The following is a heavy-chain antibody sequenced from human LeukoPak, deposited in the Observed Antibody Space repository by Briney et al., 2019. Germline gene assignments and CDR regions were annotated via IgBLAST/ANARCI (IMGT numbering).Heavy chain of an antibody. CDR3: ARISTNTWYNFDY. J-gene: IGHJ4*02. D-gene: IGHD2-2*01. CDR2: ISSGGGSI. V-gene: IGHV3-48*03. CDR1: GFSFNNHE. Sequence: GGSLRLSCVASGFSFNNHEMNWVRQAPGKGLEWVSYISSGGGSIYYADSVKGRFTISRDNAKYSLYLQMNSLRGEDTAVYYCARISTNTWYNFDYWGQGTLATVSS.